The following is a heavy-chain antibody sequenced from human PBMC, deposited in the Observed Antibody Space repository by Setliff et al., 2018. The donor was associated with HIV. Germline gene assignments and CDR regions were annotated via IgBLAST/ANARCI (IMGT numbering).Heavy chain of an antibody. CDR3: ARGGSNSWSPFDY. CDR2: INSDGSSP. Sequence: PGGSLRLSCTVSGFTFTDYWMSWARQAPGKGLEWVSRINSDGSSPTYADSVKGRFTISRDNAKNTLYLQMNSLRAEDTAVYYCARGGSNSWSPFDYWGQGTLVTVSS. CDR1: GFTFTDYW. D-gene: IGHD6-13*01. J-gene: IGHJ4*02. V-gene: IGHV3-74*01.